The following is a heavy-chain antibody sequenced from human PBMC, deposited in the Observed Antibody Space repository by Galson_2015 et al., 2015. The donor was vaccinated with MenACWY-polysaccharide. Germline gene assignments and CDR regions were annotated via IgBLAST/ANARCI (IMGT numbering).Heavy chain of an antibody. J-gene: IGHJ6*02. CDR1: GFTFSGYW. Sequence: SLRLSCAASGFTFSGYWMTWVRQAPGKGLEWVANIKEDGSKRYYVDSVKGRFTISRDNAKNSLYLQTNSLRAEDTAVYYCATWGGLGLDVWGQGTTVTVSS. CDR3: ATWGGLGLDV. D-gene: IGHD3-16*01. CDR2: IKEDGSKR. V-gene: IGHV3-7*01.